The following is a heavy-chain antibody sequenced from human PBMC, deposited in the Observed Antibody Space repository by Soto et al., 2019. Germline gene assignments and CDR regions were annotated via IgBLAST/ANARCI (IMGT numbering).Heavy chain of an antibody. J-gene: IGHJ5*02. Sequence: SETLSLTCTVSGGSISSYYWSWIRQPAGKGLEWIGRIYTSGSTNYNPSLKSRVTMSVDTSKNQFSLKPSSVTAADTAVYYCVRDLTLYDSSGYYPWGQGTLVTVSS. CDR3: VRDLTLYDSSGYYP. CDR1: GGSISSYY. CDR2: IYTSGST. D-gene: IGHD3-22*01. V-gene: IGHV4-4*07.